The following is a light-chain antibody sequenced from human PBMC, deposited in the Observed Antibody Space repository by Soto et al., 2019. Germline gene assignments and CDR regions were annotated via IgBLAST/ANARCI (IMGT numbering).Light chain of an antibody. Sequence: EIVLTQSPATLSLSPGERATLSGMASQSVSSYLAWYQQKPGQAPRLLIYDASNRATGIPAMFSGSGSGTDFTLIISSLEPEDFAVYYCQQRINWPRTFGQGTKVDIK. V-gene: IGKV3-11*01. CDR3: QQRINWPRT. J-gene: IGKJ1*01. CDR2: DAS. CDR1: QSVSSY.